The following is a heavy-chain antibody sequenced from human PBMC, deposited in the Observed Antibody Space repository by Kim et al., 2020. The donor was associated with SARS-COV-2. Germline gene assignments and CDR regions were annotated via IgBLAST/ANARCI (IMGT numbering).Heavy chain of an antibody. Sequence: ASVKVSCKASGYTFTGYYMHWVRQAPGQGLEWMGWINPNSGGTNYAQKFQGWVTMTRDTSISTAYTELSRLRSDDTAVYYCARDLFRGMPIYCSSTSCYSRGAFDIWGQGTMVTVSS. D-gene: IGHD2-2*01. J-gene: IGHJ3*02. CDR1: GYTFTGYY. V-gene: IGHV1-2*04. CDR2: INPNSGGT. CDR3: ARDLFRGMPIYCSSTSCYSRGAFDI.